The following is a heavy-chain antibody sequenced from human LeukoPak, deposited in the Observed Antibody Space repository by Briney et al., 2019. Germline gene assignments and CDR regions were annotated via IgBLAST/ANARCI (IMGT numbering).Heavy chain of an antibody. CDR2: IGGNGAT. CDR3: ARHSSQGTFDS. D-gene: IGHD1-1*01. V-gene: IGHV3-23*01. CDR1: GFTFSTSA. J-gene: IGHJ4*02. Sequence: GGSLRLSCAASGFTFSTSAMSWVRQAPGKGLEWVSAIGGNGATYYAESVKGRFTISRDTSRNTLYLQMHSLRPEDTAVYNCARHSSQGTFDSWGQGTLVTVSS.